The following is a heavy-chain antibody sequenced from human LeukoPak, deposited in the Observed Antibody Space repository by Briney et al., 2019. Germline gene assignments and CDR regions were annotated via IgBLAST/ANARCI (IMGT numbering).Heavy chain of an antibody. D-gene: IGHD6-19*01. CDR1: GLTFSSYG. J-gene: IGHJ4*02. V-gene: IGHV3-33*01. Sequence: GGSLRLSCAASGLTFSSYGMHWVRQAPGKGLEWVAVISYDGSHKNYGDSVTGRFIISRDNSKNTLYLQMNSLRAEDTAVYYCARGKYSNGWYYFDYWGQGTLSPSRQ. CDR3: ARGKYSNGWYYFDY. CDR2: ISYDGSHK.